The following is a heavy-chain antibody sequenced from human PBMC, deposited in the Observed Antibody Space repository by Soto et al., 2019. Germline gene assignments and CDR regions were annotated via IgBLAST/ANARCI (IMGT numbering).Heavy chain of an antibody. V-gene: IGHV1-2*04. Sequence: ASVKVSCKASGYTFTGYYMHWVRQAPGQGLEWMGWINPNSGGTNYAQKFQGWVTMTRDTSISTAYMELSRLRSDDTAVYYCARFNQYRKSQDNYGSGSYYYYYGMDVWGQGTTVTVSS. CDR1: GYTFTGYY. D-gene: IGHD3-10*01. CDR3: ARFNQYRKSQDNYGSGSYYYYYGMDV. CDR2: INPNSGGT. J-gene: IGHJ6*02.